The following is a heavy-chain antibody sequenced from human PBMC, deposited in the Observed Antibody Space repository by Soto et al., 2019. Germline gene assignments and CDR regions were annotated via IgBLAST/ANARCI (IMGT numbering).Heavy chain of an antibody. CDR1: GFSLSNARMG. CDR3: ARIRVAAAGWDYFDY. V-gene: IGHV2-26*01. CDR2: IFSNDEK. Sequence: QVTLKESGPVLVKPTETLTLTCTVSGFSLSNARMGVSWIRQPPGKALEWLAHIFSNDEKSYSTSLKSRLTISKDTSKSQVVLTMTNMDTVDTDTYYCARIRVAAAGWDYFDYWCQGTLVTGSS. D-gene: IGHD6-13*01. J-gene: IGHJ4*02.